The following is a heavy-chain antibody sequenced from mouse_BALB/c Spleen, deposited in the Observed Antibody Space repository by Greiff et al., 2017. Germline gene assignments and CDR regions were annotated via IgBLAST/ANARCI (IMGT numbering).Heavy chain of an antibody. CDR3: TRGLLLRGYFDY. D-gene: IGHD2-1*01. Sequence: VQLQQSGAELVRPGASVTLSCKASGYTFTDYEMHWVKQTPVHGLEWIGAIDPETGGTAYNQKFKGKATLTADKSSSTAYMELRSLTSEDSAVYYCTRGLLLRGYFDYWGQGTTLTVSS. CDR1: GYTFTDYE. CDR2: IDPETGGT. J-gene: IGHJ2*01. V-gene: IGHV1-15*01.